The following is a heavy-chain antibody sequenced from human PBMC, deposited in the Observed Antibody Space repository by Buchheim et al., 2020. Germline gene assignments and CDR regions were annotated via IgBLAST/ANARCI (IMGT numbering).Heavy chain of an antibody. CDR1: GGSFSGYY. CDR3: LGLTMNGMDV. D-gene: IGHD3-10*01. CDR2: INHSGST. J-gene: IGHJ6*02. Sequence: QVQLQQWGAGLLKPSETLSLTCAVSGGSFSGYYWSWIRQPPGKGLEWIGEINHSGSTNYNPSLKSRVTISVDTSKNQFSLKLSSVTAADTAVYYCLGLTMNGMDVWGQGTT. V-gene: IGHV4-34*01.